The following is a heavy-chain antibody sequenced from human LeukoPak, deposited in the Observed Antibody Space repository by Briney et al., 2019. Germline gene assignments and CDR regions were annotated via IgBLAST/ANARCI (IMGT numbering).Heavy chain of an antibody. D-gene: IGHD3-22*01. Sequence: PSETLSLTCTVSGGSISSYYWSWIRQPAGKGLEWIGRIYTSGSTNYIPSLKSRVTMSVDTSKNQFSLKLSSVTAADTAVYYCARVKGYYYYDSSGSFDYWGQGTLVTVSS. CDR2: IYTSGST. J-gene: IGHJ4*02. CDR1: GGSISSYY. V-gene: IGHV4-4*07. CDR3: ARVKGYYYYDSSGSFDY.